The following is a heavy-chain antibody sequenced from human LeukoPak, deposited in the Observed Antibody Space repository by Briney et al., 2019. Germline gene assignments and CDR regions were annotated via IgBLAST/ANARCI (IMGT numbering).Heavy chain of an antibody. CDR3: ASTSCSGFYCATYYFDY. CDR2: ISDGGGST. CDR1: GFTFSSYA. Sequence: GGSLRLSCAASGFTFSSYAMSWVRQAPGKGLEWVSDISDGGGSTYYADSVKGRFTISRDNAKNSLYLQMKSLRAEDTAVYYCASTSCSGFYCATYYFDYWGQGTLVAVSS. V-gene: IGHV3-23*01. D-gene: IGHD3-22*01. J-gene: IGHJ4*02.